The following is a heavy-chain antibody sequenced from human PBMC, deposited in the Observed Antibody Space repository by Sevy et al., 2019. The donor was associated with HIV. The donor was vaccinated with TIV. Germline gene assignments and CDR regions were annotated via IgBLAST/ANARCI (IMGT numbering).Heavy chain of an antibody. CDR2: ISSDGSTK. Sequence: GGSLRLSCAASGFTFSTYGMHWVRQAPGKGLEWVAVISSDGSTKYYADSVKGRFTISRDNAKNTLYLQMNSLRREDTAVYYCAKDDGYTSIWYPRFDPWGQGTLVTVSS. J-gene: IGHJ5*02. CDR1: GFTFSTYG. V-gene: IGHV3-30*18. D-gene: IGHD6-13*01. CDR3: AKDDGYTSIWYPRFDP.